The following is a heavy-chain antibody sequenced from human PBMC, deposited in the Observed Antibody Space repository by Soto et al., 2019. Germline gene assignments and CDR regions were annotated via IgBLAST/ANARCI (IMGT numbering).Heavy chain of an antibody. Sequence: ASVKVSCKLSGDTLTRYYIHWVRQAPGQGLEWMGRINANSGDIKYAQIFQGRVTMTRDTSINTAYMELSRLRSDDTAVYYCARGGGSSLFDYWGQGILVTVSS. CDR1: GDTLTRYY. D-gene: IGHD2-2*01. CDR3: ARGGGSSLFDY. V-gene: IGHV1-2*06. CDR2: INANSGDI. J-gene: IGHJ4*02.